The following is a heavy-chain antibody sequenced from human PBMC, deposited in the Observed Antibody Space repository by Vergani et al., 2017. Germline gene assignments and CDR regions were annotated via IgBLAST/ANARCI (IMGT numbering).Heavy chain of an antibody. V-gene: IGHV3-72*01. CDR1: GFTFIDHY. CDR3: GRARVWGGGRCTHNMDV. Sequence: EMQLLESVGGLVQPGGSLRLSCAASGFTFIDHYMDWVRQAPGKVLEWVGRTRNKANSYTTEYSAYVTGRFIVSRDDSEISLYLQMNSLQTEATSVYYCGRARVWGGGRCTHNMDVWGKGTTVTVSS. D-gene: IGHD2-15*01. J-gene: IGHJ6*03. CDR2: TRNKANSYTT.